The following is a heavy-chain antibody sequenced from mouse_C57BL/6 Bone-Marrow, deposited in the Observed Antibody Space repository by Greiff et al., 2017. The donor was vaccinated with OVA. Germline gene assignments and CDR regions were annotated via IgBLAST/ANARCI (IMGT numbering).Heavy chain of an antibody. Sequence: EVQLQQSGPVLVKPGASVKMSCKASGYTFTDYYMNWVKQSHGKSLEWIGVINPYNGGTSYNQKFKGKATLTVDKSSSTAYMELNSLTSEDSAVYYCARGGWLLFDYWGQGTTLTVSS. CDR2: INPYNGGT. J-gene: IGHJ2*01. V-gene: IGHV1-19*01. CDR1: GYTFTDYY. D-gene: IGHD2-3*01. CDR3: ARGGWLLFDY.